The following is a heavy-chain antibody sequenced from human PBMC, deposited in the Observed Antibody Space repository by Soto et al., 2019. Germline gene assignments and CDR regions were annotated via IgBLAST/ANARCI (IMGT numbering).Heavy chain of an antibody. CDR1: GFTFSSSW. J-gene: IGHJ4*02. V-gene: IGHV3-74*03. D-gene: IGHD3-10*01. CDR3: ACPPMPRGPCDL. Sequence: EVQLVESGGGLVQPGGSLRLSCAASGFTFSSSWMHWVRQVPGKGLVWVSSINSDGSTTQYADSVRGRFTISRDNAKNTLFLKVNSLTIEDTAVYFCACPPMPRGPCDLWGQGTLVTVSS. CDR2: INSDGSTT.